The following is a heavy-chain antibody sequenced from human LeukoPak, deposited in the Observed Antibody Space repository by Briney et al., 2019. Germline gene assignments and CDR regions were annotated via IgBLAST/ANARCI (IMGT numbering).Heavy chain of an antibody. Sequence: PSETLSFTCTVSGGSISSYYWSWIRQPPGKGLEWIGYIYYSGSTNYNPSLKSRVTISVDTSKNQFSLKLSSVTAADTAVYYCARLAGGDYSGYDDLDYWGQGTLVTVSS. V-gene: IGHV4-59*08. D-gene: IGHD5-12*01. CDR2: IYYSGST. J-gene: IGHJ4*02. CDR1: GGSISSYY. CDR3: ARLAGGDYSGYDDLDY.